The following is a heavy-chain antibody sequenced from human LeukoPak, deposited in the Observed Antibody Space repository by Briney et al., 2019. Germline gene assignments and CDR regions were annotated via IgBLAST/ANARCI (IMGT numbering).Heavy chain of an antibody. D-gene: IGHD3-10*02. CDR1: GFIFSSSW. CDR2: ISSSGSTI. Sequence: GGSLRLSCAASGFIFSSSWMSWVRQAPGKGLEWVSYISSSGSTIYYADSVKGRFTISRDNAKNSLYLQMNSLRAEDTAVYYCAELGITMIGAVWGKGTTVTISS. V-gene: IGHV3-48*04. J-gene: IGHJ6*04. CDR3: AELGITMIGAV.